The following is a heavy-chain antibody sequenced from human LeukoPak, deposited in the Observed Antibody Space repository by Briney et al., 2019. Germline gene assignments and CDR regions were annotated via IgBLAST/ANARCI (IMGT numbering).Heavy chain of an antibody. J-gene: IGHJ4*02. CDR1: GGSISSGGYY. Sequence: PSETLSLTCTVSGGSISSGGYYWSWIRQHPGKGLEWIGYIYYSGSTYYNPSLKSRVTISVDTSKNQFSLKLSSVTAADTAVYYCAREGDSSGYPRLDYWGQGTLVTVSS. CDR2: IYYSGST. CDR3: AREGDSSGYPRLDY. D-gene: IGHD3-22*01. V-gene: IGHV4-31*03.